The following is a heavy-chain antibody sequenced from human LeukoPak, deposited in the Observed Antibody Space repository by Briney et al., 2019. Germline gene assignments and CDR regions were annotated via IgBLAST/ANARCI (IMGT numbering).Heavy chain of an antibody. CDR1: GFTFSSYG. D-gene: IGHD2-2*01. CDR3: ARGNQLRRDYYYYGMDV. J-gene: IGHJ6*04. V-gene: IGHV3-33*01. Sequence: GRSLRLSCAASGFTFSSYGMHWVRQAPGKGLEWVAVIWYDGSNKYYADSVKGRFTISRDNSKNTLYLQMNSLRAGDTAVYYCARGNQLRRDYYYYGMDVWGKGTTVTVSS. CDR2: IWYDGSNK.